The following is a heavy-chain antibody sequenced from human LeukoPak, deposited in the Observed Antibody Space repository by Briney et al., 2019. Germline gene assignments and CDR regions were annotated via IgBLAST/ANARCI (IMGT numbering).Heavy chain of an antibody. Sequence: GASVKVSCKASGYTFTSYYMHWVRQAPGQGLEWMGWINPNSGGTNYAQKFQGRVTMTRDTSISTAYMELSRLRSDDTAVYYCARDMRVRGNGGFDPWGQGTLVTVSS. CDR1: GYTFTSYY. CDR2: INPNSGGT. V-gene: IGHV1-2*02. J-gene: IGHJ5*02. D-gene: IGHD3-10*01. CDR3: ARDMRVRGNGGFDP.